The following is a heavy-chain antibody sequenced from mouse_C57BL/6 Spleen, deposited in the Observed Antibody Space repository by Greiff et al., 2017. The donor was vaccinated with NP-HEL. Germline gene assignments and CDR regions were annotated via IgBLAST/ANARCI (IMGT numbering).Heavy chain of an antibody. J-gene: IGHJ3*01. CDR3: AREGRNGNYLAY. D-gene: IGHD2-1*01. Sequence: QVQLQQSGAELVRPGASVKMSCKASGYTFTSYNMHWVKQTPRLGLEWIGAIYPGNGDTSYNQKFKGKATLTVDKSSSTAYMQLSSLTSEDSAVYFCAREGRNGNYLAYWGQGTLVTVSA. CDR2: IYPGNGDT. V-gene: IGHV1-12*01. CDR1: GYTFTSYN.